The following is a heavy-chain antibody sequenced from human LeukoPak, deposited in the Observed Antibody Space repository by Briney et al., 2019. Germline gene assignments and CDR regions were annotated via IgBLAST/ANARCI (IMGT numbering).Heavy chain of an antibody. CDR3: VRESGTSSWYFRGFDY. J-gene: IGHJ4*02. Sequence: GESLRLSCAASEFTFSTYCMHWVRQAPGKGLLWVSCINPNGSATSYADSVKGRFTASRDNAKNTTYLQINSMIEKATAVYYSVRESGTSSWYFRGFDYWGQGALVTVSS. CDR2: INPNGSAT. D-gene: IGHD6-13*01. CDR1: EFTFSTYC. V-gene: IGHV3-74*01.